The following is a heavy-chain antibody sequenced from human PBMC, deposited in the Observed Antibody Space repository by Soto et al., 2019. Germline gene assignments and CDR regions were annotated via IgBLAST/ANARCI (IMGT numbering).Heavy chain of an antibody. Sequence: GASVKVSCKASGYTFSSYGITWVRQPPGQGLEWMGWISAYNGNINYAQKLQGRVTMTTDTSTSTASLELRSLRSDDTAVYYCARDRYDILTENYYYNGMDVWGQGTTVTVSS. J-gene: IGHJ6*02. CDR3: ARDRYDILTENYYYNGMDV. CDR2: ISAYNGNI. CDR1: GYTFSSYG. D-gene: IGHD3-9*01. V-gene: IGHV1-18*04.